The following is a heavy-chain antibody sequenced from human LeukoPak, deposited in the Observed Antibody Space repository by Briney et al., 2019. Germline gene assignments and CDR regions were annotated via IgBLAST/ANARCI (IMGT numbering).Heavy chain of an antibody. D-gene: IGHD2-2*01. CDR3: AVVVPAAVGHYFDY. V-gene: IGHV4-31*03. CDR1: GGSISSGGYY. J-gene: IGHJ4*02. Sequence: SQTLSLTCTVSGGSISSGGYYWNWIRQPPGKSLECIGYIYYSGTTYYNPSLKSRVTISVDTSKNQFSLKLSSVTAADTAVYYCAVVVPAAVGHYFDYWGQGTLVTVSS. CDR2: IYYSGTT.